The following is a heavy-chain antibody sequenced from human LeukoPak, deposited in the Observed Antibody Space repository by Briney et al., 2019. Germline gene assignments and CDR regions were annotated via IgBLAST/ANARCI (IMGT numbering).Heavy chain of an antibody. J-gene: IGHJ4*02. V-gene: IGHV3-11*01. CDR3: ARDLIAVAGPWDLFDY. D-gene: IGHD6-19*01. CDR1: GFTFSDYY. CDR2: ISSSRSTI. Sequence: GGSLRLYCPATGFTFSDYYMSWIRQAPGKGLEWVSYISSSRSTIYYAYSVKGRFTIPRDNAKNSLYLQMNSMRAEDTAVYYCARDLIAVAGPWDLFDYWGQGTLVTVSS.